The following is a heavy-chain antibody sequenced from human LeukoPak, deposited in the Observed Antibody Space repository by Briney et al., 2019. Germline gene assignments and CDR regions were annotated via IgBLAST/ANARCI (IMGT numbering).Heavy chain of an antibody. D-gene: IGHD3-9*01. V-gene: IGHV3-11*04. J-gene: IGHJ4*02. CDR3: ARVGGEGGYDILTGYYSFDY. CDR1: GFTFSDYY. CDR2: ISSSGSTI. Sequence: GGSLRLSCAASGFTFSDYYMSWIRQAPGKGLEWVSYISSSGSTIYYADSVKGRFTISRDNAKNSLYLQMNSLRAEDTAVYYCARVGGEGGYDILTGYYSFDYWGQGTLVTVSS.